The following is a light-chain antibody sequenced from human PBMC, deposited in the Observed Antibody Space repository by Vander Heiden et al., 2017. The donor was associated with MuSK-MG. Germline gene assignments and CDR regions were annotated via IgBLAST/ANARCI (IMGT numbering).Light chain of an antibody. CDR3: QQYGNSPQT. Sequence: EIVLTQSPRTLSVSPGERATLSCKASQSISSSYLAWYQQRPGQAPRVLIYGTSSRATGIPARFSGSGSGTEFTLTISRMEPEDFAVYYCQQYGNSPQTFGQGTKVEIK. J-gene: IGKJ1*01. CDR1: QSISSSY. V-gene: IGKV3-20*01. CDR2: GTS.